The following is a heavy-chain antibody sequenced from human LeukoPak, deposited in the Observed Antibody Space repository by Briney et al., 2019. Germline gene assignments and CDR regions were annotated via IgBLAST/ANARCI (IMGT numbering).Heavy chain of an antibody. Sequence: SVKVSCKASGGTFSSYAISWVRQAPGQGLEWMGGIIPILGIANYAQKFQGRVTITADKSTSTAYMELSSLRSEDTAVYYCAKSARGHNPRGWEPDAFDIWGQGTMVTVSS. D-gene: IGHD6-19*01. V-gene: IGHV1-69*10. CDR2: IIPILGIA. CDR3: AKSARGHNPRGWEPDAFDI. CDR1: GGTFSSYA. J-gene: IGHJ3*02.